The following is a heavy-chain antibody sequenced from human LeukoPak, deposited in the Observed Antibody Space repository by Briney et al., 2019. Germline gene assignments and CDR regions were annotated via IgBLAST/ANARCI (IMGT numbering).Heavy chain of an antibody. CDR3: AREDLSGGSCYYFDY. D-gene: IGHD2-15*01. Sequence: SETLSLTCAVYGGSFSGYYWSWIRQPPGKGLEWIGEINHSGSTNYNPSLKSRVTISVDTSKNQFSLKLSSVTAADTAVYYCAREDLSGGSCYYFDYWRQATLVTVSS. CDR2: INHSGST. V-gene: IGHV4-34*01. CDR1: GGSFSGYY. J-gene: IGHJ4*02.